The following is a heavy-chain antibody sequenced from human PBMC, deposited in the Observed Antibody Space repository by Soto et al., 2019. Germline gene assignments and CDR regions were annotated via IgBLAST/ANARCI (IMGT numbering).Heavy chain of an antibody. J-gene: IGHJ6*03. CDR1: GFTFSSYS. Sequence: GGSLRLSCAASGFTFSSYSMNWVRQAPGKGLEWVSYISSSSSTIYYADSVKGRFTISRDNAKNSLYLQMNSLRAEDTAVYYCAGVATTASNYYYMDVWGKGTTVTVSS. D-gene: IGHD5-12*01. CDR2: ISSSSSTI. CDR3: AGVATTASNYYYMDV. V-gene: IGHV3-48*01.